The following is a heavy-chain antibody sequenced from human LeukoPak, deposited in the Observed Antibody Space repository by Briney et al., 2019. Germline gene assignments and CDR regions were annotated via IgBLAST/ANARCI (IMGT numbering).Heavy chain of an antibody. D-gene: IGHD6-13*01. V-gene: IGHV4-59*08. Sequence: SETLSLTCTVSGGSISSYYWSWIRQPPGKGLEWIGYIYYSGSTNYNPSLKSRVTISVDTSKNQFSLKLSSVTAADAAVYYCARHDDSSSWYGFDYWGQGTLVTVSS. CDR1: GGSISSYY. CDR3: ARHDDSSSWYGFDY. CDR2: IYYSGST. J-gene: IGHJ4*02.